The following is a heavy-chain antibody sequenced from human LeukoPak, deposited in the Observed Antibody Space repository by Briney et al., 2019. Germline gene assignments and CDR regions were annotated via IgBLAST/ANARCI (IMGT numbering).Heavy chain of an antibody. CDR1: GFTFSSYW. Sequence: GGSLRLSCAASGFTFSSYWMTWVRQAPGKGLEWVANIKQDGSDKYYVDSVKGRFTISRDNSKNTLYLQTNSLRAEDTAVYYCARDSRFLEWLLPSYYYYYGMDVWGQGTTVTVSS. D-gene: IGHD3-3*01. CDR2: IKQDGSDK. J-gene: IGHJ6*02. CDR3: ARDSRFLEWLLPSYYYYYGMDV. V-gene: IGHV3-7*01.